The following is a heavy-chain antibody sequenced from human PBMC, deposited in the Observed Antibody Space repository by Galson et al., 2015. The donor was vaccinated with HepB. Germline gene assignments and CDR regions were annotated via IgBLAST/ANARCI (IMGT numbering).Heavy chain of an antibody. V-gene: IGHV3-30*18. J-gene: IGHJ4*02. Sequence: SLRLSCAASGFTFSSYAMSWVRQAPGKGLEWVAVISYDGSNKYYADSVKGRFTISRDNSKNTLYLQMNSLRAEDTAVYYCAKSSRRGDYFDYWGQGTLVTVSS. CDR3: AKSSRRGDYFDY. CDR1: GFTFSSYA. CDR2: ISYDGSNK.